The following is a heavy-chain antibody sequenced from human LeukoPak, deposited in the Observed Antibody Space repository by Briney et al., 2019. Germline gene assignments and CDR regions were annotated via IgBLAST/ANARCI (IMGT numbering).Heavy chain of an antibody. D-gene: IGHD3-16*02. CDR3: ARGYDYVWGSYRPD. Sequence: ATVKVSFKASGGTFSSYAISWVRPAPGQGLEWMGGIIPIFGTANYAQKFQGRVTITADESTSTAYMELSSLRAENTAVYYCARGYDYVWGSYRPDWGQGTLVTVSS. V-gene: IGHV1-69*13. J-gene: IGHJ4*02. CDR2: IIPIFGTA. CDR1: GGTFSSYA.